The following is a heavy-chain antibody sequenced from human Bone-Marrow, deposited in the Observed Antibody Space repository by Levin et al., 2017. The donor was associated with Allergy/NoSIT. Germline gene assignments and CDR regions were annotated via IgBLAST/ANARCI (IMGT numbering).Heavy chain of an antibody. V-gene: IGHV3-30-3*01. Sequence: GESLKISCAASGFNFNNHGMHWVRQAPGKGLEWLSVLSYDGSNKQYADSVKGRFTISRDNSQNTLYLQLNSLRGEDTAVYYCAREFYGDLSSIYYYYMDVWGKGTTVVVSS. CDR1: GFNFNNHG. CDR2: LSYDGSNK. D-gene: IGHD4-17*01. J-gene: IGHJ6*03. CDR3: AREFYGDLSSIYYYYMDV.